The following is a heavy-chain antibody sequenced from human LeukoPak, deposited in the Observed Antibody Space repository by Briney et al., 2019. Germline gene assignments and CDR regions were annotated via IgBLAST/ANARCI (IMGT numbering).Heavy chain of an antibody. CDR1: GFTFSNYD. CDR2: ISSSGSSI. CDR3: ARDRRLVGGAY. J-gene: IGHJ4*02. Sequence: GGSLRLSCAASGFTFSNYDMNWVRQAPGKGLEWVSYISSSGSSIYYADSVKGRFTISRDNAKNSLYLQMNSLRAEDTAVYYCARDRRLVGGAYWGQGTLVTVSS. D-gene: IGHD6-19*01. V-gene: IGHV3-48*03.